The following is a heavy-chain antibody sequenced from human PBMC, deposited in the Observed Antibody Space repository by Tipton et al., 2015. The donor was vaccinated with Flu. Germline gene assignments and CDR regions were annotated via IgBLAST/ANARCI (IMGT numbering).Heavy chain of an antibody. V-gene: IGHV4-34*01. Sequence: LRLSCAVFGGSFSGYYWSWIRQSPGKGLEWIGEINQSGSASYNPSLKSRVTISIDTSQNQFSLKLSSMTAADTAVYYCARQHIAFKWGALDIWGQGTLATVSS. J-gene: IGHJ3*02. CDR1: GGSFSGYY. CDR3: ARQHIAFKWGALDI. CDR2: INQSGSA. D-gene: IGHD2-21*01.